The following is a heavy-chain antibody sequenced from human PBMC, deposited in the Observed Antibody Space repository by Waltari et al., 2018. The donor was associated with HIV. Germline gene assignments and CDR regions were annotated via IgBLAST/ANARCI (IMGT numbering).Heavy chain of an antibody. CDR3: ARGGFYGSGSKVN. D-gene: IGHD3-10*01. Sequence: EVQLVESGGGLVQPGGSLRLSCEALGFTFSSNWMSWVRQAPGKGQGWVANIKQDGSEKYYVDSVNGRFTISRDNAENSLYLQMNSLRAEDTAVYYCARGGFYGSGSKVNWGQGTLVTVSS. V-gene: IGHV3-7*04. CDR2: IKQDGSEK. J-gene: IGHJ4*02. CDR1: GFTFSSNW.